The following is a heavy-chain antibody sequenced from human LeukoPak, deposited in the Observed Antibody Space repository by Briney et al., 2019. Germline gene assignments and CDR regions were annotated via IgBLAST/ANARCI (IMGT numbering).Heavy chain of an antibody. Sequence: GGSLRLSCVGSGFTFSSYSMSWVRQAPGKGLEWVSSISSSSSYIYYADSVKGRFTISRDNAKNSLYLQMNSLRAEDTAVYYCARDGENYDFWSGYSNWFDPWGQGTLVTVSS. CDR2: ISSSSSYI. J-gene: IGHJ5*02. D-gene: IGHD3-3*01. CDR1: GFTFSSYS. CDR3: ARDGENYDFWSGYSNWFDP. V-gene: IGHV3-21*01.